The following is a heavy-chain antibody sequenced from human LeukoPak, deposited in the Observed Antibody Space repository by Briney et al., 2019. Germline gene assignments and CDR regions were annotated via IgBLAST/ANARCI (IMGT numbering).Heavy chain of an antibody. D-gene: IGHD6-6*01. CDR3: ARGFNLVLFYYYYGMDV. V-gene: IGHV1-2*02. CDR1: GYTFTGYY. J-gene: IGHJ6*02. Sequence: EASVKVSCKASGYTFTGYYMHWVRQAPGQGLEWVGWINPNSGGTNYAQKFQGRVTMTRDTSISTAYMELSRLRSDDTAVYYCARGFNLVLFYYYYGMDVWGQGTTVTVSS. CDR2: INPNSGGT.